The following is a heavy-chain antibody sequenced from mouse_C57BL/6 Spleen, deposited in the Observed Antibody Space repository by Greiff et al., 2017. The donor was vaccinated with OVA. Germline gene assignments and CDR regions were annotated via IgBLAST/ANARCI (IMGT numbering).Heavy chain of an antibody. Sequence: VQLKESGPVLVKPGASVKMSCKASGYTFTDYYMNWVKQSPGKSLEWIGVINPYNGGTSYNQKFKGKATLTVDKSSSTAYMELNSLTSEDSAVYYCARDRNSNYDYAMDYWGQGTSVTVSS. CDR1: GYTFTDYY. V-gene: IGHV1-19*01. J-gene: IGHJ4*01. CDR2: INPYNGGT. D-gene: IGHD2-5*01. CDR3: ARDRNSNYDYAMDY.